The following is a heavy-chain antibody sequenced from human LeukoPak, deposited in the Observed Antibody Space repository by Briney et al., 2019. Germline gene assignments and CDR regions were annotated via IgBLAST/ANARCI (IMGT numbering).Heavy chain of an antibody. CDR1: GFTFSTYT. Sequence: GGSLRLSCADSGFTFSTYTMNWVREGPGEGLEWGSSITSSSSYIYYAHSVKGRFTISRDNAENSLYLQMSSLRAEDTAVYYCARRYYGSATYRLLYDDWGQGTLVTVSS. CDR3: ARRYYGSATYRLLYDD. D-gene: IGHD3-22*01. J-gene: IGHJ4*02. CDR2: ITSSSSYI. V-gene: IGHV3-21*01.